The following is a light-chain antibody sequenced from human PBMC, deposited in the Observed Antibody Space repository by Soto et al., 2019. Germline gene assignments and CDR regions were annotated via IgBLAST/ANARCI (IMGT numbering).Light chain of an antibody. CDR1: TGAVTSGHY. CDR3: LLSYSGARVV. CDR2: DTS. Sequence: QAVVTQEPSLTVYPGGTVTLTCGSSTGAVTSGHYPYWFQQKPGQAPRTLIYDTSNKHSWTPARFSGSLLGGKAALTLSGAQPEDEAAYYCLLSYSGARVVFGGGTKLTVL. V-gene: IGLV7-46*01. J-gene: IGLJ2*01.